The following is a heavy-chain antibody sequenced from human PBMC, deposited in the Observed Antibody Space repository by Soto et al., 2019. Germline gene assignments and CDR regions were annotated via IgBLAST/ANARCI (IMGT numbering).Heavy chain of an antibody. CDR2: IWYDGSNK. CDR1: GFTFSSYG. J-gene: IGHJ6*02. CDR3: ARDKAARGHYYGMDV. V-gene: IGHV3-33*01. Sequence: QVQLVESGGGVVQPGRSLRLSCAASGFTFSSYGMHWVRQAPGKGLEWVAVIWYDGSNKYYADSVKGRFTISRDNSKNTLYLQMNCLRAEDTAVYYCARDKAARGHYYGMDVWGQGTTVTVSS. D-gene: IGHD6-6*01.